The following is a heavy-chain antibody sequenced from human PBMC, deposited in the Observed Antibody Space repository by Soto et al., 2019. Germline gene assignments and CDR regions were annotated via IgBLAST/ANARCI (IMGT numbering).Heavy chain of an antibody. CDR2: ISYDGSNK. CDR3: ARDRGEFGYYDSSGYYDY. D-gene: IGHD3-22*01. V-gene: IGHV3-30-3*01. J-gene: IGHJ4*02. Sequence: VGSLRLSCAASGFTFSSYAMHWVRQARGKGLEWVAVISYDGSNKYYADSVKGRFTISRDNSKNTLYLQMNSLRAEDTAVYYCARDRGEFGYYDSSGYYDYWGQGTLVTVSS. CDR1: GFTFSSYA.